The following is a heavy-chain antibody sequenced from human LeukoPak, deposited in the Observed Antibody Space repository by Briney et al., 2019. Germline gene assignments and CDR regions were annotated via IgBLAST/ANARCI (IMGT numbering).Heavy chain of an antibody. CDR1: GFTFSGSA. D-gene: IGHD3-10*01. V-gene: IGHV3-73*01. CDR2: IRSKANSYAT. Sequence: GGSLKLSCAASGFTFSGSAMHWVRQASGKGLEWVGRIRSKANSYATAYAASVKGRFTISRDDSKNTAYLQMNSLKTEDTAVYYCISITMVRGVPNFDYWGQGTLVTVSS. J-gene: IGHJ4*02. CDR3: ISITMVRGVPNFDY.